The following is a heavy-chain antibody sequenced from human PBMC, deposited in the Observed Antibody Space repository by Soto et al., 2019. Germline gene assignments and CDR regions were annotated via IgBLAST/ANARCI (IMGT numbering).Heavy chain of an antibody. CDR3: ARVWVDYGDYAGY. Sequence: EVQLVESGGGLVKPGGSLRLSCAASGFTFSSYNMNWVRQAPGKGLEWVSPISSTSSNIYYADSVKGRFTISRDNAKTSLYLQMNSLRAEDTAVYYCARVWVDYGDYAGYWGQGTLVTVSS. J-gene: IGHJ4*02. V-gene: IGHV3-21*01. CDR2: ISSTSSNI. D-gene: IGHD4-17*01. CDR1: GFTFSSYN.